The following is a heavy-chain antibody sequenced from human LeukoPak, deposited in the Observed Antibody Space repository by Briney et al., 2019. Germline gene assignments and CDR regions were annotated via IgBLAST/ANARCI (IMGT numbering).Heavy chain of an antibody. CDR3: ARGLRGRSGYYFDS. V-gene: IGHV4-59*08. Sequence: SETLSLTCTVSGGSISTYYWSWIRQPPGKGLEWIGYIFYSGSTYYNPSLKSRVTISVDTSKTQFSLRLNSLTAADTAVYYCARGLRGRSGYYFDSWGQGTLVTVSS. J-gene: IGHJ4*02. CDR1: GGSISTYY. CDR2: IFYSGST.